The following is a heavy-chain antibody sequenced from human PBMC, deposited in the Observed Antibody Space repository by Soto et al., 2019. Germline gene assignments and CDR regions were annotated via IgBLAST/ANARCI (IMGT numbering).Heavy chain of an antibody. CDR3: ARDFNSIFDDFADMRWNFDP. CDR2: VFTTGTT. D-gene: IGHD3-3*02. Sequence: PSETLPLTCSVTGGSINNYYWSWVRQSAGKGLEWIGRVFTTGTTDYNPSLKGRVTISVDTSKNQFSLSLRSVTAADTAIYYCARDFNSIFDDFADMRWNFDPWGQGTLVTV. J-gene: IGHJ5*02. CDR1: GGSINNYY. V-gene: IGHV4-4*07.